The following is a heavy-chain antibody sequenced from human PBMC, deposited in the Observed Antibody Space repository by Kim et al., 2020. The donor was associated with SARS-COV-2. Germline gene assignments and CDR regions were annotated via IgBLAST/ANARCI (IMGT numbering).Heavy chain of an antibody. J-gene: IGHJ4*01. CDR1: GFTFSSYA. D-gene: IGHD1-26*01. CDR3: ASDAIVGATEHYFYY. V-gene: IGHV3-30*04. CDR2: ITYDGSIK. Sequence: GGSLRLSCAASGFTFSSYAKHWVRRDPGKGRVGGAGITYDGSIKYYEDSVKGRLTIPRDSSKNMLYLQLNTLRAEDTAVYNCASDAIVGATEHYFYYRG.